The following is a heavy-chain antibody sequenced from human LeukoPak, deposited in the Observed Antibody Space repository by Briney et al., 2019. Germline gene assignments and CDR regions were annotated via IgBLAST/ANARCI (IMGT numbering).Heavy chain of an antibody. CDR1: GGSFSSYY. CDR2: INHSGST. V-gene: IGHV4-34*01. CDR3: ARWGSGNYYYWHFDL. D-gene: IGHD1-26*01. J-gene: IGHJ2*01. Sequence: PSETLSLTCAVYGGSFSSYYWSWIRQPPGKGLEWIGEINHSGSTKYNSSLKSRVTMSLDTSKNQFSLKLTSVTAADTAMYYCARWGSGNYYYWHFDLWGRGTLVTVSS.